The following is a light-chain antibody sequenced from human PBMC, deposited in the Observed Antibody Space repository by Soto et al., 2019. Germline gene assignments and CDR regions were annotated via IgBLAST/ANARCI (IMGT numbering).Light chain of an antibody. CDR2: DVT. CDR3: CSYAGSYSYV. Sequence: QSALTQPRSVAGSPGQSVTISCTGTSSDVGNYNYVSWYQQHPGKAPTLIIYDVTKRPSGVPDRFSGSKSGDTASLTISGLQADDKADYYCCSYAGSYSYVLGTGTKVTVL. V-gene: IGLV2-11*01. J-gene: IGLJ1*01. CDR1: SSDVGNYNY.